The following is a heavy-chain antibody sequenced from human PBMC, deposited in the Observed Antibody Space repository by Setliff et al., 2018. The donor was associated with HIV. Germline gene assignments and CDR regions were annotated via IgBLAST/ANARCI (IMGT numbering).Heavy chain of an antibody. Sequence: GGSLRLSCAASGFTLSTHAMNWVRQAPGKGLEWVSYSRSSGSPIYYANSSKGRFTISRDNAKNSLYLKMNSLGVEDTAVYYCARDGIAARWAIDYWGQGIVVTVPQ. CDR1: GFTLSTHA. CDR3: ARDGIAARWAIDY. D-gene: IGHD6-6*01. J-gene: IGHJ4*02. V-gene: IGHV3-48*03. CDR2: SRSSGSPI.